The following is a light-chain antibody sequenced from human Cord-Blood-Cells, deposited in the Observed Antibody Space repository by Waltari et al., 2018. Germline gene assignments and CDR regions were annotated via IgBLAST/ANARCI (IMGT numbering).Light chain of an antibody. CDR2: EVS. Sequence: QSALPQPASVSGSPGQSITISCTGTSRDVGGYHYVSWYQQHPGKAPKLMIYEVSNRPSGVSNRFSGSKSGNTASLTISGLQAEDEADYYCSSYTSSSTLVFGGGTKLTVL. V-gene: IGLV2-14*01. CDR3: SSYTSSSTLV. J-gene: IGLJ2*01. CDR1: SRDVGGYHY.